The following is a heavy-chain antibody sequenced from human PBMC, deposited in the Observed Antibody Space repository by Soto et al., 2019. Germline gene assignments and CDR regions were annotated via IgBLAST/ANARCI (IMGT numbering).Heavy chain of an antibody. CDR3: ARDRLGYCSGGSCSGFDY. CDR1: GGTFSSYA. D-gene: IGHD2-15*01. J-gene: IGHJ4*02. CDR2: IIPIFGTA. Sequence: QVQLVQSGAEVQKPGSSVKVSCKASGGTFSSYAISWVRQAPGQGLEWMGGIIPIFGTANYAQKFQGRVTITADESTSTAYMELSSLRSEDTAVYYCARDRLGYCSGGSCSGFDYWGQGTLVTVSS. V-gene: IGHV1-69*01.